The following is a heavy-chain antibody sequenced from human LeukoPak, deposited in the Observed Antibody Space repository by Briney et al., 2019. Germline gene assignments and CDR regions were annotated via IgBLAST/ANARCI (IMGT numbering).Heavy chain of an antibody. D-gene: IGHD2-15*01. J-gene: IGHJ4*02. CDR2: ISGSGGST. CDR3: ARDCSGGSCYVLLSDY. V-gene: IGHV3-23*01. Sequence: PGGSLRLSCAASGFTFSSYAMHWVRQAPGKGLEWVSAISGSGGSTYYADSVKGRFTISRDNSKNTLYLQMSSLRAEDTAVYYCARDCSGGSCYVLLSDYWGQGTLVTVSS. CDR1: GFTFSSYA.